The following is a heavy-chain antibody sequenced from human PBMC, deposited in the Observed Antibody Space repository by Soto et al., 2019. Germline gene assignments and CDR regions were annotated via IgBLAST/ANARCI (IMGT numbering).Heavy chain of an antibody. J-gene: IGHJ6*02. Sequence: EVHLLESGGALVQPGGSLRLSCAASGFTFSSCAMGWVRQAPGKGLEWVSDIIDSGASTYYPDAVKGRFTISRDNSKSTLFLQMNSLRAEDTAVYYCGKGRSYYYYYGVDVWGQGTTVTVSS. CDR1: GFTFSSCA. D-gene: IGHD1-26*01. CDR3: GKGRSYYYYYGVDV. V-gene: IGHV3-23*01. CDR2: IIDSGAST.